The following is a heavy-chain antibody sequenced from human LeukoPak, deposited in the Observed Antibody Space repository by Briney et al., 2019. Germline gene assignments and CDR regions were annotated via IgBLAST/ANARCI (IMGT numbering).Heavy chain of an antibody. Sequence: GGSLRLSCAASGFTFSSYWISWVRQAPGKGLEWVANIKQDGSDKYYVDSVKGRFTISRDNAKNSLSLQMNSLRAEDTAVYYCARDQQEYYDILTGYYNWFDPWGQGTLVTVSS. D-gene: IGHD3-9*01. CDR3: ARDQQEYYDILTGYYNWFDP. J-gene: IGHJ5*02. CDR2: IKQDGSDK. V-gene: IGHV3-7*04. CDR1: GFTFSSYW.